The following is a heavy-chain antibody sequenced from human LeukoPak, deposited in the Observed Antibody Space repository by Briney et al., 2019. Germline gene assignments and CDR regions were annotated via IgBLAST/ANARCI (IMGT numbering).Heavy chain of an antibody. D-gene: IGHD3-10*01. CDR1: GYTFTSYD. V-gene: IGHV1-8*01. Sequence: GASVKVSCKASGYTFTSYDINWVRQATGQGLEWMGWMNPNSGNTGYAQKFQGRVTMTRNTSISTAYMELSSLRSEDTAVYYCARGDRHGSGSHTGFDPWAREPWSPSPQ. CDR2: MNPNSGNT. J-gene: IGHJ5*02. CDR3: ARGDRHGSGSHTGFDP.